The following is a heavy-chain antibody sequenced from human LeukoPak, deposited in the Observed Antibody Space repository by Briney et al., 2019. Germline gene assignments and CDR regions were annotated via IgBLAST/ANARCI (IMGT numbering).Heavy chain of an antibody. CDR1: GGSISSGGYY. Sequence: SETLSLTCTVSGGSISSGGYYWSWIRQPPGKGLEWIGYIYHSGSTYYNPSLKSRVTISVDRSKNQFSLKLSSVTAADTAVYYCARQFVGRLGAFDIWGQGTMVTVSS. V-gene: IGHV4-30-2*01. J-gene: IGHJ3*02. CDR2: IYHSGST. D-gene: IGHD3-10*01. CDR3: ARQFVGRLGAFDI.